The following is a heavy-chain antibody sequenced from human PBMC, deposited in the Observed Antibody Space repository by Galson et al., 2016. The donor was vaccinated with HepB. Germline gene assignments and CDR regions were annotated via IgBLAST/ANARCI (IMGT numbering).Heavy chain of an antibody. Sequence: SLRLSCAATGFTVSVNYMAWVRQAPGKGLEWVSSISTSGSYKYYAGSVKGRFTISRDNAKSSLFLQMSSLTAEDTAVYYCAREGLDSFDIWGQGTMVTVSS. V-gene: IGHV3-21*01. CDR2: ISTSGSYK. CDR1: GFTVSVNY. CDR3: AREGLDSFDI. J-gene: IGHJ3*02.